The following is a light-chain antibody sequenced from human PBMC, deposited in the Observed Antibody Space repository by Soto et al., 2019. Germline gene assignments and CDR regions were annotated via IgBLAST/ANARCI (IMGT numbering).Light chain of an antibody. Sequence: QSVLTQPPSASGTPGQRVTISCSGSSSNIGSNTVNWYQQLPGTAPKLLIYSNNQRPSGVPDRFSGSTSGTSASLATSGLQSEDEADYYCAAWDDSLNGVVFGGGTKLTVL. CDR1: SSNIGSNT. CDR2: SNN. J-gene: IGLJ2*01. CDR3: AAWDDSLNGVV. V-gene: IGLV1-44*01.